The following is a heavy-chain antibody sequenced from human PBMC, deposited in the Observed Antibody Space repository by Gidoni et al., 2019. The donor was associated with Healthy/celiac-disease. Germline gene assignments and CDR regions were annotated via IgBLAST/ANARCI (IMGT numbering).Heavy chain of an antibody. CDR3: AKGAAFTTVGPGYFQH. Sequence: EVKMVESGGGVVQRGGSLRVSCAASGLTFDDYAMHWVRQAPGKGLEWVALISGDGGSTYYADSVKGRFTISRDNSKNSLYLRMNSLRTEDTALYYCAKGAAFTTVGPGYFQHWGQGTLVTVSS. D-gene: IGHD4-17*01. CDR2: ISGDGGST. V-gene: IGHV3-43*02. J-gene: IGHJ1*01. CDR1: GLTFDDYA.